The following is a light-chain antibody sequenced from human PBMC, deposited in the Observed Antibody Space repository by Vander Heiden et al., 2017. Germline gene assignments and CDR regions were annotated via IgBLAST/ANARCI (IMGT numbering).Light chain of an antibody. V-gene: IGKV2D-29*01. CDR3: MQSIQPPFT. CDR2: EVF. J-gene: IGKJ3*01. Sequence: DIVMTQTPLSLSGTPGQPHSISCKSSQSLLQSDGKTYFYWYLQKPGRPPQLLIYEVFNRFPGVPDRFSGSGSGTEFTLKISRVEAADVGVYYCMQSIQPPFTFGPGTKVDIK. CDR1: QSLLQSDGKTY.